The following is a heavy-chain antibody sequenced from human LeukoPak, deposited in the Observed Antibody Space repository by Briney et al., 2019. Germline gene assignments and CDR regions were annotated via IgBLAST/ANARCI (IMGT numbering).Heavy chain of an antibody. J-gene: IGHJ4*02. V-gene: IGHV3-21*01. D-gene: IGHD6-13*01. CDR3: ASKAAAGTLSFDY. CDR1: GFTLSSYS. Sequence: GGSLRLSCAASGFTLSSYSMNWVRQAPGKGLEWVSSISSSSSYIYYADSVKGRFTISRDNAKNSLYLQMNSLRAEDTAVYYCASKAAAGTLSFDYWGQGTLVTVSS. CDR2: ISSSSSYI.